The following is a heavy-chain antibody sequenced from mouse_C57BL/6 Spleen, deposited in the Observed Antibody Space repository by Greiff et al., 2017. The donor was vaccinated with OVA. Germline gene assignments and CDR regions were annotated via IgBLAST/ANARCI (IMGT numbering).Heavy chain of an antibody. D-gene: IGHD2-12*01. J-gene: IGHJ4*01. Sequence: VKLQQPGAELVKPGASVKLSCKASGYTFTSYWMQWVKQGPEKGLEWIGEIDTSDSYTNYNQKFKGKATLTVDTSSSTAYMQLSSLISDDSSVYYCVSYSDDEDYAMDYWGQGTSVTVSS. CDR2: IDTSDSYT. V-gene: IGHV1-50*01. CDR3: VSYSDDEDYAMDY. CDR1: GYTFTSYW.